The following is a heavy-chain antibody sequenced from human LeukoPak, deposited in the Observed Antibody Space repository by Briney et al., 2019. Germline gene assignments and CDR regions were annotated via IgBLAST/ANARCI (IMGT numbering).Heavy chain of an antibody. CDR3: AKIHDYGGNGPAEVILDY. J-gene: IGHJ4*02. D-gene: IGHD4-23*01. CDR2: IRSKANSYAT. Sequence: PGGSLRLSCAASGFTFSGSAMHWVRQASGKGLEWVGRIRSKANSYATAYAASVKGRFTISRDDSKNTAYLQMNSLKTEDTAVYYCAKIHDYGGNGPAEVILDYWGQGTLVTVSS. CDR1: GFTFSGSA. V-gene: IGHV3-73*01.